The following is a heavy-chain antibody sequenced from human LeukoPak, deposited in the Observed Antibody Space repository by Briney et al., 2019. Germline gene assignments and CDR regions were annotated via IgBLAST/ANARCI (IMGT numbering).Heavy chain of an antibody. D-gene: IGHD2-21*02. CDR3: ARVRGGDRFDY. Sequence: SQTLSLTCAVSGGSISGGGYSWSWIRQPPGKGLEWIGYIYYSGTTYYNPSLKSRVTISVDTSKNQFSLKLSSVTAADTAVYYCARVRGGDRFDYWGQGTLVTVSS. J-gene: IGHJ4*02. V-gene: IGHV4-30-4*07. CDR2: IYYSGTT. CDR1: GGSISGGGYS.